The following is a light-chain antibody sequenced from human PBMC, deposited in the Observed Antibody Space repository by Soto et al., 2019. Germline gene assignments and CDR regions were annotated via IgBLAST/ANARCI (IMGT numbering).Light chain of an antibody. CDR3: QQYNNRPT. Sequence: EIVMTQFPAPLSVSPGERPTLSCRASQSVSSNLAWYQQTPGQAPRVLIYGASTRATGIPARFSGSGSGTEFTLTISSLQSEYFAVYYCQQYNNRPTFGQGTKVDIK. J-gene: IGKJ1*01. CDR2: GAS. CDR1: QSVSSN. V-gene: IGKV3-15*01.